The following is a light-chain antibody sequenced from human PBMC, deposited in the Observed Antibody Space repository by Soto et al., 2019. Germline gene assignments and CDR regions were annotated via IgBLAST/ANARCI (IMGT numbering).Light chain of an antibody. CDR3: QQRSNWPPT. J-gene: IGKJ5*01. V-gene: IGKV3-11*01. CDR2: DAS. Sequence: IVLTQSPATLSLSPGERDTIFCRASQTVSSYLAWYQQKLGQAPRLLIYDASNRATGIPARFSGSGSGTDFNLSISSLETEDFAVYYCQQRSNWPPTFGQGTRLEIK. CDR1: QTVSSY.